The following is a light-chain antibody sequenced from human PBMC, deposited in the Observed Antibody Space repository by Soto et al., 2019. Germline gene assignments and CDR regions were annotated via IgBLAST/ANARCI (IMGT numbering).Light chain of an antibody. J-gene: IGKJ5*01. CDR3: QQYGSSPLT. V-gene: IGKV3-20*01. Sequence: EIVLTQSPGTLSLSPGEGATLSCRASQSVSSSYLAWYQQQPGQAPRLLIYGASSRATGIPDRFIGSGSGTDFPLTISRLEPEDLAVYYCQQYGSSPLTFGQGTRLEIK. CDR1: QSVSSSY. CDR2: GAS.